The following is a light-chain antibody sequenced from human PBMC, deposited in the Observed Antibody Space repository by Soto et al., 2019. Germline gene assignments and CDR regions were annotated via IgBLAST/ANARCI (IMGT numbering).Light chain of an antibody. J-gene: IGLJ2*01. V-gene: IGLV2-14*01. CDR3: SSYTSISTVV. CDR2: DVS. CDR1: SSDVGGYNF. Sequence: QSALTRPASVSGSPGQSITISCTGTSSDVGGYNFVSWYQQHPGKAPKLIIFDVSNRPSGVSNRFSGSKSGNTASLTISGLQAEDEADYYCSSYTSISTVVFGGGTKLTVL.